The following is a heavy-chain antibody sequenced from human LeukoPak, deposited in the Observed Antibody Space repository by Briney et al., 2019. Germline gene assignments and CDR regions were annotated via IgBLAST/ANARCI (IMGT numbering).Heavy chain of an antibody. Sequence: ETLSLTCAVYGGSFSGYYWSWIRQPPGKGLEWVSSITTSSSYIYYADSMKGRFTISRDNAKNSLFLQMNSLRAEDTAVYYCASSAWYHYFEYWGQGTLVTVSS. CDR1: GGSFSGYY. J-gene: IGHJ4*02. CDR3: ASSAWYHYFEY. D-gene: IGHD6-19*01. CDR2: ITTSSSYI. V-gene: IGHV3-21*01.